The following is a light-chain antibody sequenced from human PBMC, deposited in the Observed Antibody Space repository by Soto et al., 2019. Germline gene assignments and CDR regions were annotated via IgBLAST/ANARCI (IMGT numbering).Light chain of an antibody. CDR2: GAS. J-gene: IGKJ1*01. V-gene: IGKV3-20*01. Sequence: EIVLTQSPGTLSLSPGERATLSCRASQSVSSSYLAWYQQNPGQAPRLLIYGASSRATDAPDRFSGSESGTDFTLTIDRLAPEDSAVYYCQQYSTSPRTFGQGTKLEVK. CDR1: QSVSSSY. CDR3: QQYSTSPRT.